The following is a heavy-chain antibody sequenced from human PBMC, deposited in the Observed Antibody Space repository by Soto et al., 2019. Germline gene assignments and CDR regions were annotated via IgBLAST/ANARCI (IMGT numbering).Heavy chain of an antibody. CDR3: AKDRHCSGSSCSGSLDY. V-gene: IGHV3-33*06. CDR1: GFTFSSYG. Sequence: GGSLRLSCAASGFTFSSYGMHWVRQAPGKGLEWVAVIWYDGSNKYYADSVKGRFTISRDNSKNTLCLQMNSLRAEDTAIYYCAKDRHCSGSSCSGSLDYWGQGTLVTVSS. D-gene: IGHD2-15*01. J-gene: IGHJ4*02. CDR2: IWYDGSNK.